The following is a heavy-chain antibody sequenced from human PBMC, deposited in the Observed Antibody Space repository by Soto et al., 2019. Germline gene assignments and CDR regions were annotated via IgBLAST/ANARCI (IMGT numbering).Heavy chain of an antibody. D-gene: IGHD3-10*01. CDR3: ATHGSGSYYPSY. J-gene: IGHJ4*02. CDR1: CGSFSGYY. V-gene: IGHV4-34*01. CDR2: INHSGST. Sequence: SETLSLTCAVYCGSFSGYYWSWIRQPPGKGLEWIGEINHSGSTSYNPSLKSRVTISVDTSKNQFSLKLSSVTAADTAVYYCATHGSGSYYPSYWGQGTLVTVSS.